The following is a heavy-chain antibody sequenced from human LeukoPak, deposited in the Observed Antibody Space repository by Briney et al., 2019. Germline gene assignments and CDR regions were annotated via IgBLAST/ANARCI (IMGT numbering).Heavy chain of an antibody. CDR2: INPNSGVT. J-gene: IGHJ4*02. CDR3: ARDPGANYFDY. D-gene: IGHD7-27*01. CDR1: GYIFTSYY. V-gene: IGHV1-2*02. Sequence: ASVKVSCKASGYIFTSYYIHWVRQAPGQGLEWMGWINPNSGVTNYAQKFQGRVTMAGDTFISTAYMDLKRLRSDDTAMYYCARDPGANYFDYWGQGTLVTVSS.